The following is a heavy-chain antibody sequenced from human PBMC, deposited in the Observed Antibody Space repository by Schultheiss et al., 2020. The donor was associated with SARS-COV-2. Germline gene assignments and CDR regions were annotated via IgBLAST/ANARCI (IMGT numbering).Heavy chain of an antibody. J-gene: IGHJ6*02. CDR1: GFTVSSNY. Sequence: GGSLRLSCAASGFTVSSNYMSWVRQAPGKGLEWVSVIYSGGSTYYADSVKGRFTISRDNSKNTLYLQMNSLRAEDTAVYYCARETYYDILTGYNYYYGMDVWGQGTTVTVSS. D-gene: IGHD3-9*01. CDR3: ARETYYDILTGYNYYYGMDV. V-gene: IGHV3-66*01. CDR2: IYSGGST.